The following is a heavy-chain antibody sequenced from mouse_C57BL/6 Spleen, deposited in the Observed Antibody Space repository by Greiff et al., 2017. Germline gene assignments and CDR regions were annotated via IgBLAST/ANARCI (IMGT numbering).Heavy chain of an antibody. V-gene: IGHV1-61*01. CDR1: GYTFTSYW. Sequence: QVQLQQPGAELVRPGASVKLSCKASGYTFTSYWMDWVKQRPGQGLEWIGNIYPSDSDTHYNQKFKDKATLTVDKSSSTAYMQLSSLTSVDSSVYYCARKDYDGYCDDWGQGTTLTVSS. CDR2: IYPSDSDT. J-gene: IGHJ2*01. CDR3: ARKDYDGYCDD. D-gene: IGHD2-3*01.